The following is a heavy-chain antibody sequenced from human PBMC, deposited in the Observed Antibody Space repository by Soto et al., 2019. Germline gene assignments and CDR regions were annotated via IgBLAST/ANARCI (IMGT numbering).Heavy chain of an antibody. Sequence: PSETLSLACAVSGASVSSTYWWSWVRQPPGKGPEWIGEINHRGSANYNPSLRSRVTMSVDLSKSQFSLRLTSVTAADTAVYYCARYNAASGTYYFDYWGQGALVIVSS. J-gene: IGHJ4*02. CDR2: INHRGSA. CDR3: ARYNAASGTYYFDY. D-gene: IGHD6-13*01. CDR1: GASVSSTYW. V-gene: IGHV4-4*02.